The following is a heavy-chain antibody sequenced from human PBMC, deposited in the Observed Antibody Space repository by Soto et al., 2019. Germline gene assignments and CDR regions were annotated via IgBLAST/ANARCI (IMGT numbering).Heavy chain of an antibody. CDR1: GASISSGNHS. V-gene: IGHV4-30-2*01. D-gene: IGHD5-12*01. CDR3: ARGGYSGYDLTFDH. Sequence: LSLTCAVSGASISSGNHSWSWIRQPPGKGLEWIGYIYHSGSTYYNPSLKRRVTISVDRSKNQFSLNLNSVTAADTAVYYCARGGYSGYDLTFDHWGQGTLVTVSS. CDR2: IYHSGST. J-gene: IGHJ4*02.